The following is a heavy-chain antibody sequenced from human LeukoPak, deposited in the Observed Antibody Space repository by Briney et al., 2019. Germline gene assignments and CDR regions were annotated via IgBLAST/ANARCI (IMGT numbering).Heavy chain of an antibody. Sequence: ASVKVSCKASGYTFTGYYMHWVRQAPGQGLEWMGWINPNSGGTNYAQKFQSRVTMTRGTSISTAYMELSRLRSDDTAVYYCARLTYYDFWSGYNYAFDIWGQGTMVTVSS. CDR1: GYTFTGYY. D-gene: IGHD3-3*01. CDR2: INPNSGGT. V-gene: IGHV1-2*02. J-gene: IGHJ3*02. CDR3: ARLTYYDFWSGYNYAFDI.